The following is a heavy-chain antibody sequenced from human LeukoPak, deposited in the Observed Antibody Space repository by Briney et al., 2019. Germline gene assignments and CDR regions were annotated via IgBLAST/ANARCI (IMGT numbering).Heavy chain of an antibody. CDR2: ISAYNGKT. Sequence: ASVKVSCKASGYTFTSSYINWVRQAPGQGLEWMGRISAYNGKTNYAQKFQGRVTMTTDSSTNTAYMDLTSLRSDDTAVYYCARGGTYYPCIDYWGQGTLVTVSS. D-gene: IGHD1-26*01. CDR1: GYTFTSSY. J-gene: IGHJ4*02. CDR3: ARGGTYYPCIDY. V-gene: IGHV1-18*01.